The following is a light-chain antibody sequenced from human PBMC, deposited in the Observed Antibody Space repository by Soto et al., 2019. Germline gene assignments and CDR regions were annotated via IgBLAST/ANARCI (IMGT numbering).Light chain of an antibody. CDR2: EVS. CDR1: SSDVGGYNY. CDR3: AAWDDSLNGYV. Sequence: QSALAQPASVSGSPGQSITISCTGTSSDVGGYNYVSWYQQHPGKAPKLMIYEVSNRPSGVSNRFSGSKSGNTASLTISGLQSDDEADYYCAAWDDSLNGYVFGTGTKVTVL. J-gene: IGLJ1*01. V-gene: IGLV2-14*01.